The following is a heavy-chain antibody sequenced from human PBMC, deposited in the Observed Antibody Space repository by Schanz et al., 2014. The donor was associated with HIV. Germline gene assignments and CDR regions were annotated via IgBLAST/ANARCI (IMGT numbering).Heavy chain of an antibody. CDR3: ARETGGSGWYTLDY. V-gene: IGHV3-9*01. D-gene: IGHD6-19*01. CDR2: ISWNSGSI. Sequence: EVQLVESGGGLVQPGRSLRLSCAASGFTFDDYAMHWVRQAPGKGLEWVSGISWNSGSIGYADSVKGRFTISRDNSKNTLYLQMNSLRAEDTAMYFCARETGGSGWYTLDYWGQGTLVTVSS. J-gene: IGHJ4*02. CDR1: GFTFDDYA.